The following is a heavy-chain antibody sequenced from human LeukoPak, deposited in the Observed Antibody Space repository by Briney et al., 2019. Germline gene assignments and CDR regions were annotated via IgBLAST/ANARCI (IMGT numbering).Heavy chain of an antibody. CDR1: GGTFSSYA. D-gene: IGHD5-18*01. CDR3: ARSASQLWTHTNFDY. V-gene: IGHV1-69*13. CDR2: IIPIFGTA. J-gene: IGHJ4*02. Sequence: GASVKVSCKASGGTFSSYAISWVRQAPGQGLEWMGGIIPIFGTANYAQKFQGRVTITADESTSTAYMELSSLRSEDTAVYYCARSASQLWTHTNFDYWGQGTLVTVSS.